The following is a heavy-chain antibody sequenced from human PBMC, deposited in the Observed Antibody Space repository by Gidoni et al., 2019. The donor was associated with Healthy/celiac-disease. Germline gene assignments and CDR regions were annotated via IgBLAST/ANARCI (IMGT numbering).Heavy chain of an antibody. CDR3: ARGKILSYSSSWRSNGYYGMDV. J-gene: IGHJ6*02. CDR1: GGSFSGYY. V-gene: IGHV4-34*01. Sequence: QVQLQQWGAGLLKPSETLSLTCAVYGGSFSGYYWSWIRQPPGKGLEWIGEINHSGSTNYNPSLKSRVTISVDTSKNQFSLKLSSVTAADTAVYYCARGKILSYSSSWRSNGYYGMDVWGQGTTVTVSS. CDR2: INHSGST. D-gene: IGHD6-13*01.